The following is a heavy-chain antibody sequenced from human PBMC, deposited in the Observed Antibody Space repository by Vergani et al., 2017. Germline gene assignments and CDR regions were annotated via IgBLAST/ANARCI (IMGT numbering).Heavy chain of an antibody. V-gene: IGHV3-30*18. CDR2: ISYDGSNK. D-gene: IGHD1-26*01. CDR3: AKDEQWELLGGACYY. Sequence: QVQLVESGGGVVQPGGSLRLSCAASGFTFSSYGMPWVRQAPGKGLEWVAVISYDGSNKYYADSVKGRFTISRDNSKNTLYLQMNSLRAEDTAVYYCAKDEQWELLGGACYYWGQGTLVTVSS. CDR1: GFTFSSYG. J-gene: IGHJ4*02.